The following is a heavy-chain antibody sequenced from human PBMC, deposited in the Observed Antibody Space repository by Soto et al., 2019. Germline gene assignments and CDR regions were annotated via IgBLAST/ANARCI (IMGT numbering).Heavy chain of an antibody. D-gene: IGHD6-19*01. CDR1: GFTFSSYA. CDR3: ARGVAGAYYYYYGMDV. Sequence: QVQLVESGGGVVQPGRSLRLSCAASGFTFSSYAMHWVRQAPGKGLEWVAVISYDGSNKYYADSVKGRFTISRDNSKNXLYLQMNSLRAEDTAVYYCARGVAGAYYYYYGMDVWGQGTTVTVSS. V-gene: IGHV3-30-3*01. J-gene: IGHJ6*02. CDR2: ISYDGSNK.